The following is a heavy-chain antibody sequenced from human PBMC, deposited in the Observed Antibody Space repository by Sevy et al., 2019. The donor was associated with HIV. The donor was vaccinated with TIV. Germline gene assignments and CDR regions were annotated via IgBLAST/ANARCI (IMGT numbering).Heavy chain of an antibody. Sequence: ASVKVSCKASGYTFTSYDINWVRQATGQGLEWMGWMNPNSGNTGYAQKFQGRVTMTRNTSISTAYMELSSLRSEDTAVYYCARVDRTRTYYDFWSGYQEGGEFDSWGQGTLVTVSS. CDR3: ARVDRTRTYYDFWSGYQEGGEFDS. D-gene: IGHD3-3*01. J-gene: IGHJ4*02. V-gene: IGHV1-8*01. CDR2: MNPNSGNT. CDR1: GYTFTSYD.